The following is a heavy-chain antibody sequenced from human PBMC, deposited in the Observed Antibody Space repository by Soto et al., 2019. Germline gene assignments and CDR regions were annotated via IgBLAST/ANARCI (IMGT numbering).Heavy chain of an antibody. CDR2: INHSGST. J-gene: IGHJ2*01. Sequence: QVQLQQWGAGLLKPSETLSLTCAVYGGSFSGYYWSWIRQPPGKGLEWIGEINHSGSTNYNPSLKSRVTISVDTSKNQFSLKLSSVTAADTAVYYCARGKTSPTKYSSSSVRPRQAPPYWYFDLWGRGTLVTVSS. CDR1: GGSFSGYY. CDR3: ARGKTSPTKYSSSSVRPRQAPPYWYFDL. V-gene: IGHV4-34*01. D-gene: IGHD6-6*01.